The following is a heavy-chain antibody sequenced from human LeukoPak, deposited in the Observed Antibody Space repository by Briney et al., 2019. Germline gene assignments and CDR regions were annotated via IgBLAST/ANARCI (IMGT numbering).Heavy chain of an antibody. J-gene: IGHJ3*02. CDR2: IYHSGST. D-gene: IGHD2-15*01. CDR3: ARATVVVSAFDI. CDR1: GGSISSGGYS. V-gene: IGHV4-30-2*01. Sequence: SQTLSLTCAVSGGSISSGGYSWSWIRQPPGTGLEWIGYIYHSGSTYYNPSLKSRVTISVDRSKNQFSLKLSSVTAADMAVYYCARATVVVSAFDIWGQGTMVTVSS.